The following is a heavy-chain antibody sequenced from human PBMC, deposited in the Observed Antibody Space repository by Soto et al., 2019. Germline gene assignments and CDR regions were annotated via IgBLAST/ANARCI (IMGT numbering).Heavy chain of an antibody. J-gene: IGHJ4*02. CDR2: IIPIFGTA. V-gene: IGHV1-69*01. Sequence: QVQLVQSGAEVKKPGSSVKVSCKASGGTFSSYAISWVRQAPGQGLEWMGGIIPIFGTANYAQKFQGRVTITADESTSTAYMELSSLRSEDTAVYYXXXXAYCGGDCYPWFDYWGQGTLVTVSS. CDR3: XXXAYCGGDCYPWFDY. D-gene: IGHD2-21*02. CDR1: GGTFSSYA.